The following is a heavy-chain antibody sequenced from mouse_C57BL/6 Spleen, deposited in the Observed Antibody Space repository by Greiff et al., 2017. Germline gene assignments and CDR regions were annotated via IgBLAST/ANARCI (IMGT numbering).Heavy chain of an antibody. CDR3: ARRYGSPYWYCED. CDR1: GYTFTSYW. J-gene: IGHJ1*03. Sequence: VQLQQPGAELVRPGSSVKLSCKASGYTFTSYWMPWVKQRPLQGLEWIGNIDPSDSEPHYNQKFKDKATLTVDKSSSTAYMQLSSLTSEDSAVYYCARRYGSPYWYCEDWGTGTTVTVSA. CDR2: IDPSDSEP. D-gene: IGHD1-1*01. V-gene: IGHV1-52*01.